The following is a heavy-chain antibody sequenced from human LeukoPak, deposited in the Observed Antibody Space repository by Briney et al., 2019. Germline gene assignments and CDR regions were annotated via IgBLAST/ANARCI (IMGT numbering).Heavy chain of an antibody. CDR3: AKGIGVGALAQFDY. CDR1: GFTFSNYA. V-gene: IGHV3-23*01. J-gene: IGHJ4*02. D-gene: IGHD1-26*01. CDR2: ISDSGGNT. Sequence: PGGSLRLSCAASGFTFSNYAMTWVRQGPRKGLEWVSAISDSGGNTYYADSVKGRFTISRDNSKNTLYLQMNSLRAEDTAVYYCAKGIGVGALAQFDYWGQGTLVTVSS.